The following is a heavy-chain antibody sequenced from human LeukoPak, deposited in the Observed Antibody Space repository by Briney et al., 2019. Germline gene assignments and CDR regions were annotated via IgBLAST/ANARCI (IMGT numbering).Heavy chain of an antibody. V-gene: IGHV3-64*01. D-gene: IGHD2-2*03. CDR1: GFTFSSYA. CDR3: ARDGYCSSTSCYDYYYYYGMDV. CDR2: ISSNGGST. Sequence: GGSLRLSCAASGFTFSSYAMHWVRQAPGKGLEYVSAISSNGGSTYYANSVKGRFTISRDNSKNTLYLQMGSLRAEDMAVYYCARDGYCSSTSCYDYYYYYGMDVWGQGTTVTVSS. J-gene: IGHJ6*02.